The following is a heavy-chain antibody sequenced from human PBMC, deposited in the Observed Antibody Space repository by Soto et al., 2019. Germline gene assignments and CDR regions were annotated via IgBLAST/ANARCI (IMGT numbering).Heavy chain of an antibody. J-gene: IGHJ6*02. CDR2: ISYDGSNK. D-gene: IGHD3-3*01. V-gene: IGHV3-30*18. CDR1: GFTFSSYG. CDR3: AKARYDFWSGYYTPAYFYYYGMDV. Sequence: QVQLVESGGGVVQPGRSLRLSCAASGFTFSSYGMHWVRQAPGKGLEWVAVISYDGSNKYYADSVKGRFTISRDNSKNTLYLQMNSLSAGDTAVYYCAKARYDFWSGYYTPAYFYYYGMDVWGQGTTVTVSS.